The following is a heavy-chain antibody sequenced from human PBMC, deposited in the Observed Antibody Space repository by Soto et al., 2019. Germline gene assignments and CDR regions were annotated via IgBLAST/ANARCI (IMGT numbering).Heavy chain of an antibody. CDR2: ISSSSSYI. J-gene: IGHJ4*02. D-gene: IGHD6-13*01. Sequence: GGSLRLSCAASGFTFSSYSMNWVRQAPGKGLEWVSSISSSSSYIYYADSVKGRFTISRDNAKNSPYLQMNSLRAEDTAVYYCARWPGLTGTLAGKLSIAAAGNRGDYWGQGTLVTVSS. V-gene: IGHV3-21*01. CDR3: ARWPGLTGTLAGKLSIAAAGNRGDY. CDR1: GFTFSSYS.